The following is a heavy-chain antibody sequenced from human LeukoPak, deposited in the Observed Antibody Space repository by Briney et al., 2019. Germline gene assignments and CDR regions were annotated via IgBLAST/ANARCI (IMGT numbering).Heavy chain of an antibody. V-gene: IGHV1-69*13. CDR1: GYTFTSYY. J-gene: IGHJ4*02. Sequence: SVKVSCKASGYTFTSYYMHWVRQAPGQGLEWMGGIIPIFGTANYAQKFQGRVTITADESTSTAYMELSSLRSEDTAVYYCARDYPLFDYWGQGTLVTVSS. CDR3: ARDYPLFDY. CDR2: IIPIFGTA.